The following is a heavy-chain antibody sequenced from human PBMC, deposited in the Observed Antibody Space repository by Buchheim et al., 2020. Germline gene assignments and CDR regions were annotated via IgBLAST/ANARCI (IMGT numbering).Heavy chain of an antibody. V-gene: IGHV3-30*02. CDR3: AKSDYYGSSGYNWGFDY. D-gene: IGHD3-22*01. Sequence: QVQLVESGGGVVQPGRSLRLSCAASGFTFSNYGMHWVRQAPGKGLEWVAFIRYDGSNKYYADSVKGRFTISRDNSDNTLYLQMNSLRAEDTAVYYCAKSDYYGSSGYNWGFDYWGQGTL. CDR1: GFTFSNYG. J-gene: IGHJ4*02. CDR2: IRYDGSNK.